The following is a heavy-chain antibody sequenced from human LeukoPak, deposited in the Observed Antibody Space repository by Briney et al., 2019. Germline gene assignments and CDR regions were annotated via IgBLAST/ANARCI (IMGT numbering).Heavy chain of an antibody. Sequence: PGRSLRLSCAASGFTFNNYGMHWVRQAPGKGLECVAVISYDGSDKYYADSVKGRFTISRDNSENTPYLQMNSLRAEDTAVYYCAKEVVVVITTPTEAGFDYWGQGTLVTVSS. CDR2: ISYDGSDK. D-gene: IGHD3-22*01. V-gene: IGHV3-30*18. J-gene: IGHJ4*02. CDR1: GFTFNNYG. CDR3: AKEVVVVITTPTEAGFDY.